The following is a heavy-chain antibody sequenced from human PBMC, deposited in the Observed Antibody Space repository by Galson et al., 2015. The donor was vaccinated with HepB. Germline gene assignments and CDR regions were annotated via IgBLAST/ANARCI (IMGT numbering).Heavy chain of an antibody. CDR2: ISAYNGNT. Sequence: SVKVSCKASGYTFTSYCISWVRQAPGQGLEWMGWISAYNGNTNYAQKLQGRVTMSTDTSTSTAYMELSSLRSDDTAVYYCARVSIVVVPHWFDPWGQGTLVTVSS. D-gene: IGHD2-2*01. CDR3: ARVSIVVVPHWFDP. CDR1: GYTFTSYC. J-gene: IGHJ5*02. V-gene: IGHV1-18*04.